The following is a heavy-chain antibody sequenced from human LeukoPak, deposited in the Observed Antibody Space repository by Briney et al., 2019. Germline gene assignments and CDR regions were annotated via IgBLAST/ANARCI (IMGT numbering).Heavy chain of an antibody. CDR3: AGGRVYNTDVFDI. D-gene: IGHD1-1*01. CDR2: INSDGSST. J-gene: IGHJ3*02. Sequence: GGALRLSCAASGFTFSSYWMHWVRQAPGKGLVWVSRINSDGSSTSYADSVKGRFTISRDNAKNTLYLQMNSLRAEDTAVYYCAGGRVYNTDVFDIWGQGTMVTVSS. CDR1: GFTFSSYW. V-gene: IGHV3-74*01.